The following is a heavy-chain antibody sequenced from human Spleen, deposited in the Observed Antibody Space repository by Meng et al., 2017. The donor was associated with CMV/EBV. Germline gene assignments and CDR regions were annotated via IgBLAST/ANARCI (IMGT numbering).Heavy chain of an antibody. D-gene: IGHD3-22*01. Sequence: ASVKVSCKASGYTFTSYAMHWVRQAPGQRLEWMGWSNAGNGNTKYSQEFQGRVTMTRNTSISTAYMELSSLRSEDTAVYYCARGLLDNYYDSSGSFDYWGQGTLVTVSS. J-gene: IGHJ4*02. V-gene: IGHV1-3*02. CDR3: ARGLLDNYYDSSGSFDY. CDR2: SNAGNGNT. CDR1: GYTFTSYA.